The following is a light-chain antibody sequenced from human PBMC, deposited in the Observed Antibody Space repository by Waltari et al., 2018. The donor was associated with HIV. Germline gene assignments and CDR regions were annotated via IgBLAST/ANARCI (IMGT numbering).Light chain of an antibody. J-gene: IGLJ3*02. CDR2: ADT. CDR3: QSYDSSIWV. Sequence: NFMLTQPHSVSESPGKTVTISCTRSSGSIASNSVQWYQQRPGSAPTTVVYADTRRPSGVPDRFSGSIDSSSNSASLNISGLKTEDEADYYCQSYDSSIWVFGGGTKLTVL. CDR1: SGSIASNS. V-gene: IGLV6-57*04.